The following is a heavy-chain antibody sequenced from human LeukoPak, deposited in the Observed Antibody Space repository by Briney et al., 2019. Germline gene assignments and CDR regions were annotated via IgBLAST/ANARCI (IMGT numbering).Heavy chain of an antibody. D-gene: IGHD3-10*01. CDR2: IKGDGNEK. CDR3: AKEGAYPIITYDS. Sequence: QPGGSLRLSCAASGFSFSRYWMNWARQAPGKGLEWVANIKGDGNEKNYVDSVKGRFSISRDNARNSLYLQMDSLRAEDTAVYYCAKEGAYPIITYDSWGQGALVSVSS. J-gene: IGHJ5*01. V-gene: IGHV3-7*01. CDR1: GFSFSRYW.